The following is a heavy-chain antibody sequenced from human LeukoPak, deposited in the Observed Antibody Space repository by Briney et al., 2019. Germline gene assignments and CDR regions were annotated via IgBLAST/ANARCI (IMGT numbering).Heavy chain of an antibody. CDR2: ISYDGSNK. Sequence: HPVGSLRLSCAASGFTFSSYAIHGVRQAPGKGLEWVAVISYDGSNKYYADSAKGRFTISRDNSKNTLYLQMNSLRAEDTAVYYCASTPYYYDSSGRGALDIWGQGTMVTVSS. J-gene: IGHJ3*02. CDR3: ASTPYYYDSSGRGALDI. CDR1: GFTFSSYA. D-gene: IGHD3-22*01. V-gene: IGHV3-30-3*01.